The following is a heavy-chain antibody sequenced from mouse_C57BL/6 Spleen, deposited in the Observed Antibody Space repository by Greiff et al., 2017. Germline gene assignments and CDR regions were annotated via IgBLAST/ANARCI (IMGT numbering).Heavy chain of an antibody. J-gene: IGHJ2*01. CDR1: GNTFTSYW. CDR2: IYPGSGST. Sequence: QVHLKQPGAELVKPGASVKMSCKASGNTFTSYWITWVKQRPGQGLEWIGDIYPGSGSTNYNEKFKSKATLTVDTSSSTAYMQLSSLTSEDSAVYDCARPFDYWGQGTTLTVSS. CDR3: ARPFDY. V-gene: IGHV1-55*01.